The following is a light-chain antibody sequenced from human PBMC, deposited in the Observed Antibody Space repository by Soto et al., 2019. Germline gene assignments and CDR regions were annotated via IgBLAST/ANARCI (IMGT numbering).Light chain of an antibody. J-gene: IGKJ3*01. V-gene: IGKV3-20*01. Sequence: EVVLTQSPATLSLSPGARATLSCRASQSIDVGHLAWYQHKGGQAPRLLIHAASTRAPGVPDRFSGSGFGTAYGPIIDRLEPEDFARFSCQLFGGSPPRGTFGPGTTV. CDR1: QSIDVGH. CDR3: QLFGGSPPRGT. CDR2: AAS.